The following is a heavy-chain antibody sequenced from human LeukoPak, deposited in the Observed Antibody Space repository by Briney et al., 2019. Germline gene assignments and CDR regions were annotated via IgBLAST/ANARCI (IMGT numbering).Heavy chain of an antibody. D-gene: IGHD2-2*01. CDR3: ARANFLYCSSTTCLFVY. V-gene: IGHV1-2*02. CDR2: INPNDGDT. Sequence: ASVKVSCKASGYTFTDYYMHWVRQAPGQGFEWMGWINPNDGDTNYAHKFQGRVTMTRDTSISTAHMEVSRLRSDDTAVYYCARANFLYCSSTTCLFVYWGQGTLVTVSS. CDR1: GYTFTDYY. J-gene: IGHJ4*02.